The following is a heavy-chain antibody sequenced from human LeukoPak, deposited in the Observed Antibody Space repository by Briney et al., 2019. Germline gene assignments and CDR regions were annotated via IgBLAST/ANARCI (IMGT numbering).Heavy chain of an antibody. CDR3: ARALTTDWLHYAFDF. CDR1: GFTFSSFE. CDR2: ISTSGSTK. J-gene: IGHJ3*01. V-gene: IGHV3-48*03. D-gene: IGHD3/OR15-3a*01. Sequence: GGSLRLSCAASGFTFSSFEMNWVRQAPGKGLEWLSHISTSGSTKYYANSVKGRFTISRDNAENSVYLQMSSLTVEDTAVYYCARALTTDWLHYAFDFWGQGTVVTVSS.